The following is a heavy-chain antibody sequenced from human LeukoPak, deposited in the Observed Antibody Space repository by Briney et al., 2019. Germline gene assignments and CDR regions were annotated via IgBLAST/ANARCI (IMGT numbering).Heavy chain of an antibody. Sequence: ASVKVSCKASGGTFNSYAITISWVRQAPGQGLEWMGIINPSGGSTSYAQKFQGRVTMTRDTSTSTVYMELSSLRSEDTAVYYCARDRDYGDYTSYFDYWGQGTLVTVSS. V-gene: IGHV1-46*02. CDR3: ARDRDYGDYTSYFDY. CDR2: INPSGGST. J-gene: IGHJ4*02. CDR1: GGTFNSYAIT. D-gene: IGHD4-17*01.